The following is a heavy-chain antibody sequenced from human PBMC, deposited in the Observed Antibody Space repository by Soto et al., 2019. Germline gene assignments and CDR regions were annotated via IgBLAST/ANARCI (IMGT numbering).Heavy chain of an antibody. D-gene: IGHD3-10*01. CDR2: ISYDGSNK. CDR3: AKDGGYPTHLWFGELAPYSFDY. J-gene: IGHJ4*02. Sequence: GGALRLSCAASGFTLSSYGRHGVRQAPGNGLEWVAVISYDGSNKYYADSVKGRFTISRDNSKNTLYLQMNSLRAEDTAVYYCAKDGGYPTHLWFGELAPYSFDYWGQGTLVTVSS. V-gene: IGHV3-30*18. CDR1: GFTLSSYG.